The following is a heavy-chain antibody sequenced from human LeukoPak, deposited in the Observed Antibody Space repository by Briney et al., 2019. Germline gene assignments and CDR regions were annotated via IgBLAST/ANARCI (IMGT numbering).Heavy chain of an antibody. CDR3: ARDSGGSLLYADY. CDR2: INTDGSST. CDR1: GFTFSSYW. Sequence: GGSLRLSCAASGFTFSSYWMHWVRQDPGKGLVWVSRINTDGSSTSYADSVKGRFTISRDNAKNTLYLQMNSLRAEDTAVYYCARDSGGSLLYADYWGQGTLVTVSS. D-gene: IGHD1-26*01. J-gene: IGHJ4*02. V-gene: IGHV3-74*01.